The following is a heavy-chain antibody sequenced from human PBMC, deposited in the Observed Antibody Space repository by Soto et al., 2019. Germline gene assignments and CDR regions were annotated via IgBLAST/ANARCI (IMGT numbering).Heavy chain of an antibody. V-gene: IGHV1-18*01. CDR3: ARDAYSAYDYADY. D-gene: IGHD5-12*01. Sequence: QVQLVQSGGEVKKPGASVKVSCKASGYTFTSYGISWVRQAPGQGLEWMGWISGYNGNTNYAQKLQDRVIMTTDTSTNTAYLELRSLRYDDTAVYYCARDAYSAYDYADYWGQGILVTVSS. J-gene: IGHJ4*02. CDR1: GYTFTSYG. CDR2: ISGYNGNT.